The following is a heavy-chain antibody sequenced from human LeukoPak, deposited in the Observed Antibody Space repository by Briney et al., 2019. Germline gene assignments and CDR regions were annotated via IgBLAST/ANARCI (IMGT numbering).Heavy chain of an antibody. CDR2: IREDGSEK. CDR3: ARGRGIGA. J-gene: IGHJ6*02. CDR1: GFTFRSFW. Sequence: PGGSLRLSCAASGFTFRSFWMTWVRQAPGKGLEGVANIREDGSEKYYVDSVTGRFTISRDNAKNSLSLQMNSLRAEDMGVYYCARGRGIGAWGQGTTVTVSS. V-gene: IGHV3-7*01.